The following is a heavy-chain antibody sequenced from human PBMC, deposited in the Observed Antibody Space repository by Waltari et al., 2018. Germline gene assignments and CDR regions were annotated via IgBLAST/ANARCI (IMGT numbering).Heavy chain of an antibody. J-gene: IGHJ6*02. CDR1: GGSIRSGSYY. Sequence: QVQLQESGPGLVKPSQTLSLTCTVSGGSIRSGSYYWSWIRQPAGKGLEWIGRIYTSGSTNYNPSLKRRVTISVDTSKNQFSLKLSSVTAADTAVYYCARSLVRGFGIYYYGMDVWGQGTTVTVSS. D-gene: IGHD3-10*01. V-gene: IGHV4-61*02. CDR3: ARSLVRGFGIYYYGMDV. CDR2: IYTSGST.